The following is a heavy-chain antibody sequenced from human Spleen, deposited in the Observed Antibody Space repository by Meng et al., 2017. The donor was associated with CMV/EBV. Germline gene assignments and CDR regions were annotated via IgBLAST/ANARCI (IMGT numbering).Heavy chain of an antibody. CDR1: GGSISSYY. CDR3: ARNEGTIFGVVHP. D-gene: IGHD3-3*01. V-gene: IGHV4-59*12. Sequence: SETLSLTCTVSGGSISSYYWSWIRQPPGKGLEWIGSIYYSGITYYNPSLKSRVTISVDMSKNQFSLRLSSVTAADTAVYYCARNEGTIFGVVHPWGQGTLVTVSS. J-gene: IGHJ5*02. CDR2: IYYSGIT.